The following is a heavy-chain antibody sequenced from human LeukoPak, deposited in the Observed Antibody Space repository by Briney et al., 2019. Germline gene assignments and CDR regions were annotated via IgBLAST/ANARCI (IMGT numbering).Heavy chain of an antibody. CDR2: IYYSGST. D-gene: IGHD3-16*02. CDR1: GGSISGGDYY. CDR3: AREDYVWGSYRSRGGFDY. J-gene: IGHJ4*02. Sequence: SQTLSLTCTVSGGSISGGDYYWSWIRQPPGKGLEWIGYIYYSGSTYYNPSLKSRVTISVDTSKNQFSLKLSSVTAADTAVYYCAREDYVWGSYRSRGGFDYWGQGTLVTVSS. V-gene: IGHV4-30-4*01.